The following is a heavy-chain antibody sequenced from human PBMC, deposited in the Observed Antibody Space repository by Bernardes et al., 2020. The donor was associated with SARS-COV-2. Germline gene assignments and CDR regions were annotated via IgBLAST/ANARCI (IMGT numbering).Heavy chain of an antibody. J-gene: IGHJ4*02. CDR3: AGGRGFTWGNGLE. Sequence: ETLSLTCAVYGGSLTNYYWSWIRQSPGKGLEWIGEMHHSGSTIYNPSLESRVTISIDTSKEQFSLSLRSLTAADTAVYYCAGGRGFTWGNGLEWGQGTLVTVSS. V-gene: IGHV4-34*01. CDR2: MHHSGST. CDR1: GGSLTNYY. D-gene: IGHD3-16*01.